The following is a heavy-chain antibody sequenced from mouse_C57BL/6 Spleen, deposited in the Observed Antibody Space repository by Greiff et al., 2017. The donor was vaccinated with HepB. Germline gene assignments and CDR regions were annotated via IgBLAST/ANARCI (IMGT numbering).Heavy chain of an antibody. V-gene: IGHV2-2*01. CDR2: IWSGGST. D-gene: IGHD2-4*01. Sequence: VQGVESGPGLVQPSQSLSITCTVSGFSLTSYGVHWVRQSPGKGLEWLGVIWSGGSTDYNAAFISRLSISKDNSKSQVFFKMNSLQADDTAIYYCARNQGPYYDYDGGFAYWGQGTLVTVSA. CDR1: GFSLTSYG. J-gene: IGHJ3*01. CDR3: ARNQGPYYDYDGGFAY.